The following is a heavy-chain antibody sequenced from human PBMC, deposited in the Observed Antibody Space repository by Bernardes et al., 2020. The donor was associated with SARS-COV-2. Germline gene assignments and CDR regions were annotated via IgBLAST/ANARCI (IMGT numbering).Heavy chain of an antibody. CDR1: GFSFSNYW. J-gene: IGHJ6*02. D-gene: IGHD3-3*01. CDR2: IKQDGSEK. V-gene: IGHV3-7*04. CDR3: ARNYDFWRGYSYYYYGMDV. Sequence: VGSLILSCAVSGFSFSNYWMNWVRQAPGKGLEWVANIKQDGSEKYYVDSVRGRFTISRDNAKSSLYLQMSSLRAEDTAVYYCARNYDFWRGYSYYYYGMDVWGRGTTVTVS.